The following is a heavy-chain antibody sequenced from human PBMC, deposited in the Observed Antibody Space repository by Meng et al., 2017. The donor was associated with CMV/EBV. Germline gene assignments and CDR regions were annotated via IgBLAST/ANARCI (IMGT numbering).Heavy chain of an antibody. CDR3: TTESGGSGRRNFDY. CDR2: IKGKTDGGTT. Sequence: GESLKISCAASGFTFSNAWMSWVRQAPGKGLEWVGRIKGKTDGGTTDYAAPVKGRFTISRDDSKNTLYLQMNSLKTEDTAVYYCTTESGGSGRRNFDYWGQGTLVTVSS. V-gene: IGHV3-15*01. J-gene: IGHJ4*02. D-gene: IGHD3-10*01. CDR1: GFTFSNAW.